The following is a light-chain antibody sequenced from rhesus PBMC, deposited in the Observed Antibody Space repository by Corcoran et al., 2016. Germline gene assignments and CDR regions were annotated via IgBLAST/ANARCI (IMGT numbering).Light chain of an antibody. CDR2: AAA. J-gene: IGKJ4*01. CDR3: LQHNSYPLT. CDR1: QGISSY. V-gene: IGKV1-28*01. Sequence: DIQMTQSPSSLSASVGDTVTITCRASQGISSYLNWFQQKPGKAPKLLIYAAASLERGVPSRFSGSGSGTESTLHISSLQPEDFAAYYCLQHNSYPLTFGGGTKVEIK.